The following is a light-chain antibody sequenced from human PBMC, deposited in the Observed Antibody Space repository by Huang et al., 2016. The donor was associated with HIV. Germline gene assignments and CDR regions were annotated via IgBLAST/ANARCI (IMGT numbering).Light chain of an antibody. J-gene: IGKJ5*01. Sequence: EIVLTQSPATLSLSPGERATLSCRASQSVATYLAWYQQRPGQAPKRLVYDASNRATGIPDRFSGSGSGTDFTLTISSLEPEDFAIYYCQQRSNWITFGQGTRLEIK. V-gene: IGKV3-11*01. CDR3: QQRSNWIT. CDR2: DAS. CDR1: QSVATY.